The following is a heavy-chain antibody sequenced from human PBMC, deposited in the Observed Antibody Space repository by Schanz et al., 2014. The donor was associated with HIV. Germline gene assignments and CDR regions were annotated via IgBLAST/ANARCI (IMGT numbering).Heavy chain of an antibody. V-gene: IGHV3-33*01. CDR3: AREYYSRNWNWFDP. CDR1: GFTFRNFG. CDR2: IWYDGTKI. Sequence: QEQLVESGGGVVQPGKSLRLSCAASGFTFRNFGMHWVRQAPGKGLEGGAVIWYDGTKIDYADSVKGRFTVSRDNSKNMLYLQMNSLRAEDTAVYYCAREYYSRNWNWFDPWGQGTLVTVSS. D-gene: IGHD6-13*01. J-gene: IGHJ5*02.